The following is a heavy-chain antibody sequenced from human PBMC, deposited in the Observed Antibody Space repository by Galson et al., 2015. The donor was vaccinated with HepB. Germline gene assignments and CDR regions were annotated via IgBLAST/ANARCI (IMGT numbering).Heavy chain of an antibody. Sequence: SVKVSCKASGYTFTSHDITWVRQATGQGLEWMGWMNPSSGYAVYAEKFQGRVTMTRNTSTSTAYMEMRSLRSEDSAVYYCAKGGPADSWGQGTLVTVSS. CDR2: MNPSSGYA. J-gene: IGHJ4*02. V-gene: IGHV1-8*01. CDR3: AKGGPADS. CDR1: GYTFTSHD.